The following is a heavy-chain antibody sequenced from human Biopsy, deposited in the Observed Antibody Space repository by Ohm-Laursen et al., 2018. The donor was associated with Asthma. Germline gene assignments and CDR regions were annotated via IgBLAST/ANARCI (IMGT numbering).Heavy chain of an antibody. D-gene: IGHD2-2*01. CDR1: GGTFSSIS. V-gene: IGHV1-69*13. Sequence: VASVKVSCNASGGTFSSISINWVRQAPGQGLEWMGRIIPIFGPTNYAQKFQGRVTISADDSTSTAYMELSSLSSEDTALYYCARGPEYVRSSGALDYWGQGTLVTVSS. J-gene: IGHJ4*02. CDR2: IIPIFGPT. CDR3: ARGPEYVRSSGALDY.